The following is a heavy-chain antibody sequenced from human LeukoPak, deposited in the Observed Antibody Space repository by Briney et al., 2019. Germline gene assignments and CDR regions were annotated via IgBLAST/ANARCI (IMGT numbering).Heavy chain of an antibody. D-gene: IGHD4-17*01. J-gene: IGHJ4*02. CDR2: IDAGNGKT. V-gene: IGHV1-3*01. Sequence: ASVKVSCKASGFIFSDYAIHWVRQAPGQGLEWMGWIDAGNGKTKYSQKFQGRVTITRDTSAGTAYMELSGLRSEDAAVYYCARARWTSTVTTYYLDYWGQGTLLTVSS. CDR1: GFIFSDYA. CDR3: ARARWTSTVTTYYLDY.